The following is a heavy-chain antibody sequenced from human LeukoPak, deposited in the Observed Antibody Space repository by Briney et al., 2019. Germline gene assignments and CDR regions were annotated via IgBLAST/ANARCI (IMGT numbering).Heavy chain of an antibody. CDR1: GFTFSSYG. J-gene: IGHJ4*02. V-gene: IGHV3-33*01. CDR2: IWYDGSNK. D-gene: IGHD3-10*01. CDR3: ARDEGRGVTSVIDY. Sequence: GGSLRLSCAASGFTFSSYGMHWVRQAPGKGLEWVAVIWYDGSNKYYADSVKGRFTISRDNSKNTLYLQMNSLRAEDTAVYYCARDEGRGVTSVIDYWGQGTLVIVSS.